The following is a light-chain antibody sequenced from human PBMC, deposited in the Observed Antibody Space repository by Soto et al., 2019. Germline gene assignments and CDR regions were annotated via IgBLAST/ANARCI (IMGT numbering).Light chain of an antibody. Sequence: QSALTQPASVSGSPGQSITISCTGTSSDVGSYNLVSWYQQHPGKAPKLMIYDGSKRPSGVSNRFSGSKSGNKASLTISGXXXEDEADYYCCSYAGSSXYVLFGGGTKX. CDR3: CSYAGSSXYVL. V-gene: IGLV2-23*01. J-gene: IGLJ2*01. CDR2: DGS. CDR1: SSDVGSYNL.